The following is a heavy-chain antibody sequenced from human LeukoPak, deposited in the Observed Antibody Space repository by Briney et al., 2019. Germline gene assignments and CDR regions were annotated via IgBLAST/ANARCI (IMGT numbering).Heavy chain of an antibody. CDR3: ARATQRGAYYDSSGYPPPPVFYFDY. D-gene: IGHD3-22*01. J-gene: IGHJ4*02. Sequence: SETLSLTCAVYGGSFSGYYWSWIRQPPGKGLEWIGEINHSGSTNYNPSLKSRVTISVDTSKNQFSLKLSSVTAADTAVYYCARATQRGAYYDSSGYPPPPVFYFDYWGQGTLVTVSS. V-gene: IGHV4-34*01. CDR1: GGSFSGYY. CDR2: INHSGST.